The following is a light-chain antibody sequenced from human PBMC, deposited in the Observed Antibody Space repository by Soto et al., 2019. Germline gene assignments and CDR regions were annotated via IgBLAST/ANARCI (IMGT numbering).Light chain of an antibody. CDR3: QQTYSELVYT. Sequence: DIQMTQFPSSLSASVGDRVTITCRSSQSIFNYLNWYQQKPGKAPEVLIYAVSSLQIGVPSRFAGSGSGTAFTLTIINLRLEDSATYYCQQTYSELVYTFGRGTKLEIK. J-gene: IGKJ2*01. CDR2: AVS. V-gene: IGKV1-39*01. CDR1: QSIFNY.